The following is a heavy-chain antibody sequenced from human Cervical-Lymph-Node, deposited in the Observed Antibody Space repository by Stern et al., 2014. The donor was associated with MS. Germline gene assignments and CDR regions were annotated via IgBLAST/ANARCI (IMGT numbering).Heavy chain of an antibody. CDR2: ISNNSTHT. D-gene: IGHD4-17*01. CDR3: ARARVGDYARSPHLDS. CDR1: GFTFSHYS. V-gene: IGHV3-21*01. J-gene: IGHJ4*02. Sequence: VQLLESGGGLVTPGESLRLSCDASGFTFSHYSINWVRQAPGTGLEWISSISNNSTHTYYADSVEGRFTISRDSAKDSVSLHMVSLRAEDTAVYYCARARVGDYARSPHLDSWGQGTLVTVSS.